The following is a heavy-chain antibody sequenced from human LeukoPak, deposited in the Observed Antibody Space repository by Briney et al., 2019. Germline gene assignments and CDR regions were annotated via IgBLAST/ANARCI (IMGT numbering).Heavy chain of an antibody. J-gene: IGHJ3*02. CDR1: GYTFTCYG. CDR3: ARDDILTGYYERRDDAFDI. Sequence: ASVKVSCKASGYTFTCYGISWVRQAPGQGLEWMGWISAYNNNTSYAQKLQGRVTMTTDTSTSTAYMELRSLRSDDTAVYYCARDDILTGYYERRDDAFDIWGQGTMVTVSS. V-gene: IGHV1-18*01. D-gene: IGHD3-9*01. CDR2: ISAYNNNT.